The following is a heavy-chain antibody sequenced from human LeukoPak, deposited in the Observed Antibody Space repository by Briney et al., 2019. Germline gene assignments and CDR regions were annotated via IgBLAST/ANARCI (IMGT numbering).Heavy chain of an antibody. D-gene: IGHD2-15*01. CDR3: ASDCSGGSLRY. CDR2: ISSGSSTI. J-gene: IGHJ4*02. CDR1: GFSFSSYS. Sequence: GGSLRLSCAASGFSFSSYSMNWVRQAPGKGLEWISYISSGSSTIFYADSVKGRFTIPRDNAKNSLYLQMNSLRAEDTGVYYCASDCSGGSLRYWGQGTLVTVSS. V-gene: IGHV3-48*01.